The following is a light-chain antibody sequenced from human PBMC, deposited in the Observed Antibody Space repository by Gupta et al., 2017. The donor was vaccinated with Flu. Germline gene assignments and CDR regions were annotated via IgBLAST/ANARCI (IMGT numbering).Light chain of an antibody. CDR1: ASTIGSYNF. J-gene: IGLJ3*02. CDR3: CSYAGTSVSV. CDR2: EVT. V-gene: IGLV2-23*02. Sequence: QSALPQPASVSGSPGQSITISCTGTASTIGSYNFVSWYQQHPGKAPQLIIYEVTKRPSGVSDRFSGSKSGNTASLTISGLQAEDEADYHCCSYAGTSVSVFGGGTKLTVL.